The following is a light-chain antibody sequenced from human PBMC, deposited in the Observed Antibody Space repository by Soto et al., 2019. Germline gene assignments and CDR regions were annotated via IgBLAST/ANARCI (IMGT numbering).Light chain of an antibody. V-gene: IGLV2-23*01. J-gene: IGLJ1*01. Sequence: QSVLTQPASVSGSPGQSITISCTGTSSVVVSYYLVSWYQQHPGKASNLMIYEGSKRPSGFSNRFSGSKSGNTASLTISGLQAEDEADYYCCSYASSSSYVFGTGTKVTVL. CDR2: EGS. CDR1: SSVVVSYYL. CDR3: CSYASSSSYV.